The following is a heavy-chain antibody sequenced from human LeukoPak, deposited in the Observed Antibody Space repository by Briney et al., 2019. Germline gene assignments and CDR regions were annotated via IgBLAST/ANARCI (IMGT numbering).Heavy chain of an antibody. J-gene: IGHJ4*02. CDR1: GGSISSTIYY. CDR2: IYYSGST. D-gene: IGHD5-18*01. CDR3: AREGVTAMATQDY. V-gene: IGHV4-39*07. Sequence: SETLSLTCTVSGGSISSTIYYWGWIRQPPGKGLEWIGNIYYSGSTYYNPSLKSRVTISVDTSKNQFSLKLSSVTAADTAVYYCAREGVTAMATQDYWGQGTLVTVSS.